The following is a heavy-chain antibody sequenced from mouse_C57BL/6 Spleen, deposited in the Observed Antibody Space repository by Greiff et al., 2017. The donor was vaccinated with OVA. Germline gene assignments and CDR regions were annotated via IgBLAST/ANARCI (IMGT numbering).Heavy chain of an antibody. J-gene: IGHJ2*01. V-gene: IGHV3-6*01. Sequence: EVKLQESGPGLVKPSQSLSLTCSVTGYSITSGYYWNWIRQFPGNKLEWMGYISYDGSNNYNPSLKNRISITRDTSKNQFFLKLNSVTTEDTATYYCARDRGWLLREDYFDYWGQGTTLTVSS. D-gene: IGHD2-3*01. CDR2: ISYDGSN. CDR1: GYSITSGYY. CDR3: ARDRGWLLREDYFDY.